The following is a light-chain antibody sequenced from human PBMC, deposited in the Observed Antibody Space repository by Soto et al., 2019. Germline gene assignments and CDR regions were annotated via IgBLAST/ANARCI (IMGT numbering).Light chain of an antibody. CDR1: QGISSY. CDR2: AAS. J-gene: IGKJ4*01. CDR3: QQYHSYPLT. Sequence: IRMTQSPSSLSASTGDRVTITCRASQGISSYLAWYQQKPGKAPKLLIYAASTLQSGVPSRFSGSGSGTDFTLTISCLQSEDFATYYCQQYHSYPLTFGGGTKVEIK. V-gene: IGKV1-8*01.